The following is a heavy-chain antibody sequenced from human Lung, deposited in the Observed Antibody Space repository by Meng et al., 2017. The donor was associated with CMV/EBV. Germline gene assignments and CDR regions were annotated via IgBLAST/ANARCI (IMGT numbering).Heavy chain of an antibody. CDR1: GFSFSNFA. J-gene: IGHJ6*02. D-gene: IGHD3-10*01. Sequence: ESXKISXAASGFSFSNFAVSWVRQAPGRGLEWVSNIDGGNRTFYARSVKGRFTISRDSSKNIVYLQMNSLRAEDTAVYFCAKDSHYPCCYGMDVWGQGTTVTVSS. V-gene: IGHV3-23*01. CDR2: IDGGNRT. CDR3: AKDSHYPCCYGMDV.